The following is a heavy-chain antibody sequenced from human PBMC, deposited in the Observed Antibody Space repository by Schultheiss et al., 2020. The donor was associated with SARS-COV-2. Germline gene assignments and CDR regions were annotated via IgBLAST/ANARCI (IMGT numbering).Heavy chain of an antibody. CDR3: ARARGGVGATLVSAFDY. CDR1: GFTFSSYW. CDR2: INSDGSST. J-gene: IGHJ4*02. Sequence: GGSLRLSCAASGFTFSSYWMHWVRQAPGKGLVWVSRINSDGSSTSYADSVKGRFTISRDNAKNSLYLQMNSLRAEDTAVSYCARARGGVGATLVSAFDYWGQGTLVTVSS. V-gene: IGHV3-74*01. D-gene: IGHD1-26*01.